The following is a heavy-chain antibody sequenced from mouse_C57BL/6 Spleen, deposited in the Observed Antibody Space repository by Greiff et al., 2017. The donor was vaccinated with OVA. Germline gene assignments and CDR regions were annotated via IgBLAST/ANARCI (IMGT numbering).Heavy chain of an antibody. CDR1: GYTFTSYW. D-gene: IGHD2-4*01. CDR2: IYPSDSET. Sequence: VKLQQSGAELVRPGSSVKLSCKASGYTFTSYWMDWVKQRPGQGLEWIGNIYPSDSETHYNQKFKDKATLTVDKSSSTAYMQLSSLTSEDSAVYYCARAYDYGYAMDYWGQGTSVTVSS. J-gene: IGHJ4*01. V-gene: IGHV1-61*01. CDR3: ARAYDYGYAMDY.